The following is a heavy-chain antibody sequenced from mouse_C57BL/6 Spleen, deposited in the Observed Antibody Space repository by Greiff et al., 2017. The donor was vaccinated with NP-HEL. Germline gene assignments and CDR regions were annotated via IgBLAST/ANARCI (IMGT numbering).Heavy chain of an antibody. J-gene: IGHJ1*03. CDR3: TGDWYFDV. CDR2: IDPETGGT. Sequence: VQLQQSGAELVRPGASVTLSCKASGYTFTDYEMHWVKQTPVHGLEWIGAIDPETGGTAYNQKFKGKAILTADNSSSTAYMALRSLTSEDSAVYYCTGDWYFDVWGTGTTVTVSS. CDR1: GYTFTDYE. V-gene: IGHV1-15*01.